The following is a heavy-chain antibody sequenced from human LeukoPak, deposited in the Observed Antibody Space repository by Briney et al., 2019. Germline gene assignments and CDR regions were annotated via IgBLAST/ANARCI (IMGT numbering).Heavy chain of an antibody. J-gene: IGHJ1*01. CDR3: ARDPTGTYFQH. V-gene: IGHV4-59*01. Sequence: SETLSLTCTVSGGSISSYYWSWIRQPPGKGLEWIGYIYYSGSTNYNPSLKSRVTISVDTSKNQFSLKLSSVTAAVTAVYYCARDPTGTYFQHWGQGTLVTVSS. CDR2: IYYSGST. CDR1: GGSISSYY. D-gene: IGHD1-1*01.